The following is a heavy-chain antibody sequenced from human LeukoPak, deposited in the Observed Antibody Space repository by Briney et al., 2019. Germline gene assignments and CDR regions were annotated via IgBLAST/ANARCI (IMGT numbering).Heavy chain of an antibody. D-gene: IGHD1-26*01. V-gene: IGHV3-72*01. CDR2: TRNEANIYTT. Sequence: GGSLRLSCAASGFIFSDHYMDWVRQAPGKGLEWVGRTRNEANIYTTKYAASVKGRFTISRDDSKNSLYLQTNSLKTEDTAVYYCASPVGATTVRAFDIWGQGTMVTVSS. CDR3: ASPVGATTVRAFDI. J-gene: IGHJ3*02. CDR1: GFIFSDHY.